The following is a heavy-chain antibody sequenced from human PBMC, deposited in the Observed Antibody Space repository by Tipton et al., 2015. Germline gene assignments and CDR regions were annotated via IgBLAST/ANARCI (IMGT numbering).Heavy chain of an antibody. J-gene: IGHJ6*02. CDR1: GFTFSSYD. D-gene: IGHD3-16*01. Sequence: SLRLSCAASGFTFSSYDMHWVRQATGKGLEWVSVIDTAGDTYYPGSVKGRFTISREDAKNSLYLQMNSLRAEDTAVYYCASGGYYYYSALDVWGQGTTVTVSS. CDR3: ASGGYYYYSALDV. V-gene: IGHV3-13*01. CDR2: IDTAGDT.